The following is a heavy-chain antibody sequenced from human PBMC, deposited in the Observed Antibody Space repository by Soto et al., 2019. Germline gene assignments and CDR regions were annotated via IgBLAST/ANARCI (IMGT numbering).Heavy chain of an antibody. J-gene: IGHJ4*02. CDR1: GGSISIYY. CDR3: ARACSSNSCYDVFDY. Sequence: SETLSLTCTVSGGSISIYYWSWIREPAGKGLEWIGRIYTSGSTNYNPSLKSRVTMSVDTSKNQFSLKLSSVTAADTAVYYCARACSSNSCYDVFDYWGQGTLVTVSS. D-gene: IGHD2-2*01. V-gene: IGHV4-4*07. CDR2: IYTSGST.